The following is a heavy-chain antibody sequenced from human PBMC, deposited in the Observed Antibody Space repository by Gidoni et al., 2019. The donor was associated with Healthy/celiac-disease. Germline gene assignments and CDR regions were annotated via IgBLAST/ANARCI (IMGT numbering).Heavy chain of an antibody. CDR2: IYYSGST. D-gene: IGHD3-10*01. CDR1: GGPISSSSYH. CDR3: ARRAVGGWFGELLVITPMPLDY. Sequence: QLQLQESGPGLVKPSETLSRTCPVSGGPISSSSYHWGWIRQPPGKGLEWIGSIYYSGSTYYNPSLKSRVTISVDTSKNQFSLKLSSVTAADTAVYYCARRAVGGWFGELLVITPMPLDYWGQGTLVTVSS. J-gene: IGHJ4*02. V-gene: IGHV4-39*01.